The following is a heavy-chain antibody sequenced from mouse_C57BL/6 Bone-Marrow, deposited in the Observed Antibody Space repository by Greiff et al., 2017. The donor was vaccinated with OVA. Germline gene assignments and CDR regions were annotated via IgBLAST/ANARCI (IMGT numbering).Heavy chain of an antibody. J-gene: IGHJ4*01. CDR1: GYTFTDYE. D-gene: IGHD2-5*01. CDR2: IDPETGGT. V-gene: IGHV1-15*01. CDR3: TRGYSNYYAMDY. Sequence: VKLMESGAELVRPGASVTLSCKASGYTFTDYEMHWVKQTPVHGLEWIGAIDPETGGTAYNQKLKGKAILTADKSSSTAYMELRSLTSEDSAVYYWTRGYSNYYAMDYWGQGTSVTVSS.